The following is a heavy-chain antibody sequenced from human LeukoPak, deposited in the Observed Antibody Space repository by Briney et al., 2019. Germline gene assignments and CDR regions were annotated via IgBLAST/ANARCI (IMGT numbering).Heavy chain of an antibody. J-gene: IGHJ4*02. Sequence: SETLSLTCTVSGGSISSYYWSWIRQPPGKGLEWIGYIYYSGSTNYNPSLKSRVTISVDKSKNQFSLKLSSVTAADTAVYYCARRDYYDSSGYYVYFDYWGQGTLVTVSS. D-gene: IGHD3-22*01. CDR3: ARRDYYDSSGYYVYFDY. V-gene: IGHV4-59*12. CDR1: GGSISSYY. CDR2: IYYSGST.